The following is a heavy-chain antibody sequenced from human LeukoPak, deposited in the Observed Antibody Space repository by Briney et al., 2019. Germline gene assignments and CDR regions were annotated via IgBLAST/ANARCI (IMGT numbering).Heavy chain of an antibody. D-gene: IGHD3-10*01. CDR1: GGTFSSYA. CDR2: IIPILGIA. V-gene: IGHV1-69*04. CDR3: ARDSYYGAGSARPFDP. Sequence: GASVKVSCKASGGTFSSYAISWVRQPPGQGLEWMGRIIPILGIANYAQKFQGRVTITADKSTSTPYMELSSLRSEDTAVYYCARDSYYGAGSARPFDPWGQGTLVTVSS. J-gene: IGHJ5*02.